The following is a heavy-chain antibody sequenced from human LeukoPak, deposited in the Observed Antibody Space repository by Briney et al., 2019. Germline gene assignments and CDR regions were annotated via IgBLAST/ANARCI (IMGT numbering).Heavy chain of an antibody. V-gene: IGHV1-18*01. Sequence: GASVKVSCKASGYTFTSYGISWVRQAPGQGLEWMGWISAYNGNTNYAQKLQGRVTMTTDTSTSTAYMELRSLRSDDTAVYYCARAVPDRREIAAAGNDYWGQGTLVTVSS. CDR3: ARAVPDRREIAAAGNDY. CDR2: ISAYNGNT. D-gene: IGHD6-13*01. J-gene: IGHJ4*02. CDR1: GYTFTSYG.